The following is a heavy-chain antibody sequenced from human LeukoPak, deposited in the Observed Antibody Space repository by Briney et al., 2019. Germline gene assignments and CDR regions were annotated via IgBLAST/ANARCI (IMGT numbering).Heavy chain of an antibody. CDR3: AKALFVGGFK. CDR2: ISGSGGSA. Sequence: GGSLRLSCAASGFTFSSYAMSWVRQAPGKGLEWVSVISGSGGSADSADSVKGRFTISRDNSKNTLYLQMNSLRAEDTAVYYCAKALFVGGFKWGQGTLVTVSS. CDR1: GFTFSSYA. J-gene: IGHJ4*02. V-gene: IGHV3-23*01. D-gene: IGHD6-25*01.